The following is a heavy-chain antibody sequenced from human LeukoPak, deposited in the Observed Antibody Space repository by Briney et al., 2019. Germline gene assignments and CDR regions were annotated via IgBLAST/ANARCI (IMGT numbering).Heavy chain of an antibody. CDR2: INPSGGST. CDR3: ARAKTGTSAGLDY. CDR1: GYTFTNYY. V-gene: IGHV1-46*01. D-gene: IGHD1-1*01. Sequence: ASVKVSCKASGYTFTNYYIHWVRQAPGQGLECMGIINPSGGSTSYAQKFQGRVTMTRDTSITTAYMELSRLRSDDTAVYYCARAKTGTSAGLDYWGQGTLVTVSS. J-gene: IGHJ4*02.